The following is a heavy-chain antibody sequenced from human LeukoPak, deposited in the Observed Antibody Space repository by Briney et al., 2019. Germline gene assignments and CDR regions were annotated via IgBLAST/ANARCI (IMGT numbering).Heavy chain of an antibody. V-gene: IGHV1-69*13. J-gene: IGHJ5*02. Sequence: ASVKVSCKASGGTFSNNAINWVRQAPGHGLEWVGGIIPISGKTNYAQKFQGRVSITADESTSTVYMELSSLKSEDTAVYYCARGVLLVLIGDASPGWFDPWGQGTPVTVPS. CDR3: ARGVLLVLIGDASPGWFDP. CDR1: GGTFSNNA. D-gene: IGHD3-16*01. CDR2: IIPISGKT.